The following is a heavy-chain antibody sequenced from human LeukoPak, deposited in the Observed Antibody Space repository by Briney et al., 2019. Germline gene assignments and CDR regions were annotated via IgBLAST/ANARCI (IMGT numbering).Heavy chain of an antibody. J-gene: IGHJ6*03. CDR3: TREGSYYYYYMDV. D-gene: IGHD1-26*01. V-gene: IGHV3-49*04. CDR2: IRSKPYGGTT. Sequence: GGSLRLSCTASGFTFGDYAMNWVRQAPGKGVEWVGFIRSKPYGGTTEYAASVKGRFTISRDDSKSIAYLQMNSLKTEDTAVYYCTREGSYYYYYMDVWGKGTTVTVSS. CDR1: GFTFGDYA.